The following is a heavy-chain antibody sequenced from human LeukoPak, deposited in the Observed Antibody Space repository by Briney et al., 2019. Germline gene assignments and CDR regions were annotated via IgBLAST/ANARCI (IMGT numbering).Heavy chain of an antibody. CDR1: GFTVSSNY. D-gene: IGHD3-22*01. V-gene: IGHV3-49*04. CDR2: IRSKAYGGTT. CDR3: TRESPAGDYYDSSGYGTSY. Sequence: GGSLRLSCAASGFTVSSNYMSWVRQAPGKGLEWVGFIRSKAYGGTTEYAASVKGRFTISRDDSKSIAYLQMNSLKTEDTAVYYCTRESPAGDYYDSSGYGTSYWGQGTLVTVSS. J-gene: IGHJ4*02.